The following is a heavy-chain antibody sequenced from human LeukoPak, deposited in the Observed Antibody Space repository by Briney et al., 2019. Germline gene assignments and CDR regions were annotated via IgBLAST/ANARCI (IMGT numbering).Heavy chain of an antibody. CDR1: GGSNSSGSYY. D-gene: IGHD6-13*01. J-gene: IGHJ4*02. CDR2: VYTSGST. V-gene: IGHV4-61*02. Sequence: PSETLSLTCTVSGGSNSSGSYYWSWIRQPAGKGLEWIGRVYTSGSTNYNPSLKSRVTISVDTSKNQFSLKLSSVTAADTAVYYCATYSSSGLRYFDYWGQGTLVTVSS. CDR3: ATYSSSGLRYFDY.